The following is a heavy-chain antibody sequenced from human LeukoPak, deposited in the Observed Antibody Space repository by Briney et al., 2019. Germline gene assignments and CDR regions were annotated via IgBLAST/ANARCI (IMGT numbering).Heavy chain of an antibody. J-gene: IGHJ4*02. CDR2: VSYSGNT. Sequence: PETLSLTCTVSGGSLGTSYCSWVRQPPGKGRERIGYVSYSGNTNYDACLKSRVTVSVDSSKNQFSLKLSSVTAADTAMYYCARQLYTSMCPFDYWGQGTLVTVSS. CDR1: GGSLGTSY. V-gene: IGHV4-59*08. D-gene: IGHD5-18*01. CDR3: ARQLYTSMCPFDY.